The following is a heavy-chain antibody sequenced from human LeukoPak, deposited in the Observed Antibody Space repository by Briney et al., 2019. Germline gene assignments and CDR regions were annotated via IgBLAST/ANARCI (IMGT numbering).Heavy chain of an antibody. J-gene: IGHJ4*02. CDR3: LRWSDY. Sequence: GGSLRLSCAASGFTFSSYDMHWVRQAPGKGLEYVSAIGSRGDTRFYANSVKGRFTITRDNSKNTLYLQMGSLRADDMAVYYCLRWSDYWGQGTLVTVSS. D-gene: IGHD4-23*01. V-gene: IGHV3-64*01. CDR1: GFTFSSYD. CDR2: IGSRGDTR.